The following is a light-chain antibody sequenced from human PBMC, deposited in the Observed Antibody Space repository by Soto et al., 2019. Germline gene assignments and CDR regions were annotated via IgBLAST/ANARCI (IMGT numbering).Light chain of an antibody. Sequence: DIQMTQSPSTLSASVGDRITITCRASQIISIWLSWYQQKPGKAPNLLIYDASTLVSGVPLRFSGSGSATEFTLTISSLQPVDFATYYCQQYNNHFSWTVGQGTKVDSK. V-gene: IGKV1-5*01. CDR1: QIISIW. CDR3: QQYNNHFSWT. J-gene: IGKJ1*01. CDR2: DAS.